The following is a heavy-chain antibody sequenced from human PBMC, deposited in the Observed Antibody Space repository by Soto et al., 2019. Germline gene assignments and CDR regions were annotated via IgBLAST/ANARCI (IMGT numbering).Heavy chain of an antibody. D-gene: IGHD3-22*01. V-gene: IGHV3-33*01. CDR2: IWYDGSNK. Sequence: PGGSLRLSCGASGFTFSSYGMRWVRQAPGKGLEWVAVIWYDGSNKYYADSVKGRFTISRDNSKNTLYLQMNSLRAEDTAVYYCAREYYYDSSGGSGMDVWGQGTTVTVSS. CDR3: AREYYYDSSGGSGMDV. J-gene: IGHJ6*02. CDR1: GFTFSSYG.